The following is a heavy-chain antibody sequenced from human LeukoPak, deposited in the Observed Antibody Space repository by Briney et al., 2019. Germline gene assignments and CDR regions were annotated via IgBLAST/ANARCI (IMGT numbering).Heavy chain of an antibody. J-gene: IGHJ4*02. D-gene: IGHD5-12*01. CDR2: INPNSSGT. V-gene: IGHV1-2*06. CDR1: GYTFTGYY. Sequence: ASVKVSCKASGYTFTGYYMHWVRQAPGQGLEWKGRINPNSSGTNYAQKFQGRVTMTRDTSISTAYMELSRLRSDDTAVYYCARDITFRGYASGFWGQGTLVTVSS. CDR3: ARDITFRGYASGF.